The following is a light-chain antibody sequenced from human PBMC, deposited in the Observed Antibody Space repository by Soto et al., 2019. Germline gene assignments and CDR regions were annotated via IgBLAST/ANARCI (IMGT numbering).Light chain of an antibody. CDR1: QGISSY. CDR3: QQLDTYPP. V-gene: IGKV1-9*01. J-gene: IGKJ3*01. Sequence: IPLTQSPSSLSASVGDRVTITCRASQGISSYLAWYQQKPGKAPKLLIYAASTLQSGVPSRFSGSGSGTDFTLTISSLQPEDFATYYCQQLDTYPPFGPGTKVDI. CDR2: AAS.